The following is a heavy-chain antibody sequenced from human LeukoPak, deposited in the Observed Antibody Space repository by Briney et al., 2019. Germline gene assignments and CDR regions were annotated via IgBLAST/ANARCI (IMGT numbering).Heavy chain of an antibody. CDR3: ARGRYVWGSYRYISYYYYYMDV. CDR2: INHSGST. Sequence: SETLSLTCAVYGGSFSGYYWSWIRQPPGKGLEWIGEINHSGSTNYNPSLKSRVTISVDTSKNQFSLKLSSVTAADTAVYYCARGRYVWGSYRYISYYYYYMDVWGKGTTVTVSS. CDR1: GGSFSGYY. V-gene: IGHV4-34*01. J-gene: IGHJ6*03. D-gene: IGHD3-16*02.